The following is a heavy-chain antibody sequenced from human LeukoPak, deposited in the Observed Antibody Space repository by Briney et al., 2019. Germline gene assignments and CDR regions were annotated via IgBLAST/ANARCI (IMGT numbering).Heavy chain of an antibody. Sequence: GGSLRLSCAASGFTFSSYAMSWVRQAPGKGLEWVSVTSVGGTSTSYADSVKGRFTISRDRSKDTLYLQMDSLRAEDTAIYYCARFVTESGTRSFDCWGQGTLVTVSP. D-gene: IGHD6-13*01. CDR1: GFTFSSYA. J-gene: IGHJ4*02. CDR3: ARFVTESGTRSFDC. CDR2: TSVGGTST. V-gene: IGHV3-23*01.